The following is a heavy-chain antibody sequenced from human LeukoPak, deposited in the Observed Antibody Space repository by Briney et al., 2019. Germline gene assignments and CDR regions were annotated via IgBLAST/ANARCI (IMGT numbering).Heavy chain of an antibody. J-gene: IGHJ5*02. Sequence: SETLSLTCTVSGVSINSDAYFWSWIRQPPGKGLEWIGSIYYSGSTYYNPSLKSRVTISVDTSKNQFSLKLSSVTAADTAVYYCARLTAMVTAWGQGTLVTVSS. V-gene: IGHV4-39*07. CDR2: IYYSGST. D-gene: IGHD5-18*01. CDR3: ARLTAMVTA. CDR1: GVSINSDAYF.